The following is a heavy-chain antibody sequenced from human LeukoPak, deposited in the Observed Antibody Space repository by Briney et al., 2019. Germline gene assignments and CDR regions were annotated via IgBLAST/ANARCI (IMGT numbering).Heavy chain of an antibody. V-gene: IGHV1-46*01. CDR3: ARERAQKNVLRFLEWLLDWDY. D-gene: IGHD3-3*01. Sequence: ASVKVSCKASGYTFTNYHMNWVRQAPGQGLEWLGIINPSGGSTSYAQKSQGRVTMTRDMSTSTVYMELSSLRSEDTAVYYCARERAQKNVLRFLEWLLDWDYWGQGTLVTVSS. CDR1: GYTFTNYH. J-gene: IGHJ4*02. CDR2: INPSGGST.